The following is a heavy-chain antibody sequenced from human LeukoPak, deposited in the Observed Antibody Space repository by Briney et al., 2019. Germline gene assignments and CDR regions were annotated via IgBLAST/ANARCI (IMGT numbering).Heavy chain of an antibody. Sequence: GGSLRLSCAAYGFTFSRYNMNWVRQAPGKGLECVSYISSSSDYTNYPDSVKGRFTISRDNAKNSLYLQMNSLRAEDTAVYYCARVKVGTTNRFDYWGQGTLVTVSS. J-gene: IGHJ4*02. D-gene: IGHD1-26*01. CDR3: ARVKVGTTNRFDY. CDR2: ISSSSDYT. CDR1: GFTFSRYN. V-gene: IGHV3-21*05.